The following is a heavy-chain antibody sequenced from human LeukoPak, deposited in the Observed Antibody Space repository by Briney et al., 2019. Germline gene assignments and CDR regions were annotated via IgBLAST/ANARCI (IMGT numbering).Heavy chain of an antibody. D-gene: IGHD3-3*01. CDR2: ISYDGSNK. Sequence: TGGSLRLSCAASGFTFSSYGMHWVRQAPGKGLEWVAVISYDGSNKYYADSVKGRFTISRDNSKNTLYLQMNSLRAEDTAVYYCAKDSITIFGYFDYWGQGTLVTVSS. J-gene: IGHJ4*02. CDR1: GFTFSSYG. CDR3: AKDSITIFGYFDY. V-gene: IGHV3-30*18.